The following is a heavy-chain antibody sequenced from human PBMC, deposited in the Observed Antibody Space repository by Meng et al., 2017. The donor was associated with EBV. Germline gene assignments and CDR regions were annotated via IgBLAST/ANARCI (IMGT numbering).Heavy chain of an antibody. J-gene: IGHJ4*02. CDR2: ISGSGGST. Sequence: GQLCESGGGLGQPGGCLSLSCAAAGITFSSSAMSRVRQAAGKGLEWVSAISGSGGSTYYADSVKGRFTISRDNSKNTLYLQMNSLRSEDTAVYYCANNPYWGQGTLVTVSS. CDR3: ANNPY. CDR1: GITFSSSA. V-gene: IGHV3-23*01.